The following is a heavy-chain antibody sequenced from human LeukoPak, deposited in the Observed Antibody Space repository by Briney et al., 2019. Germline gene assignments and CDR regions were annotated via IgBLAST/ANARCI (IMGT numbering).Heavy chain of an antibody. CDR3: AREGSAYCGGDCYSGAFDI. J-gene: IGHJ3*02. Sequence: TGGSLRLSCAASGFTVSSNYMSWVRQAPGKGLEWVSVIYSGGSTYYADSVKGRFTISRDNSKNTLYPQMNSLRAEDTAVYYCAREGSAYCGGDCYSGAFDIWGQGTMVTVSS. CDR2: IYSGGST. V-gene: IGHV3-66*01. CDR1: GFTVSSNY. D-gene: IGHD2-21*02.